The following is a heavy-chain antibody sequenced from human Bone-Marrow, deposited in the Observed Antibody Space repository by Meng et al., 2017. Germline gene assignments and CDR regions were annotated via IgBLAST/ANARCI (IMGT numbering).Heavy chain of an antibody. D-gene: IGHD3-3*01. V-gene: IGHV3-74*01. CDR1: GFSLSNYW. CDR3: ARAPVLRFLEWLYSGGMDV. CDR2: INSDGRSI. J-gene: IGHJ6*02. Sequence: GESLKISCAASGFSLSNYWVHWVRQAPKKGLVWVSRINSDGRSINYADSVKGRFTISRDNAKNSLYLQMNSLRAEDTAVYYCARAPVLRFLEWLYSGGMDVWGQGTTVTVSS.